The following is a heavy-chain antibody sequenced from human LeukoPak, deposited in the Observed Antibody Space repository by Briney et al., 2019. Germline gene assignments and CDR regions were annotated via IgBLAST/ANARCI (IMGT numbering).Heavy chain of an antibody. J-gene: IGHJ3*01. D-gene: IGHD1-14*01. V-gene: IGHV3-74*01. CDR3: VVVVEPPDSDGFDV. CDR1: GFGLSSFW. CDR2: INADGSTT. Sequence: PGGSLRLSCAASGFGLSSFWMSWVRQAPGKGLEWVSLINADGSTTTYADSVKGRFTISRDNARNTLSLQMNSLTIEGTAVYYCVVVVEPPDSDGFDVWGQGTMITVSS.